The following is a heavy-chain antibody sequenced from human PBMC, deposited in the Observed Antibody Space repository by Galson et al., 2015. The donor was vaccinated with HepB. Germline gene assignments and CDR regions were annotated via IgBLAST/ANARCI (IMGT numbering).Heavy chain of an antibody. Sequence: SLRLSCAASGFTFSSYAMHWVRQAPGKGLEWVAVISYDGSNKYYADSVKGRFTISRDNSKNTLYLQMNSLRAEDTAVYYCARAPFALESGVLAYYFDYWGQGTLVTVSS. CDR1: GFTFSSYA. V-gene: IGHV3-30-3*01. D-gene: IGHD1-1*01. CDR2: ISYDGSNK. J-gene: IGHJ4*02. CDR3: ARAPFALESGVLAYYFDY.